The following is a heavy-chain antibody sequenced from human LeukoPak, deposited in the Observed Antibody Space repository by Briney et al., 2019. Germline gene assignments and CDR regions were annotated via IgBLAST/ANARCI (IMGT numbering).Heavy chain of an antibody. D-gene: IGHD3-22*01. CDR1: GYSFTSYW. Sequence: GESLKISCKGSGYSFTSYWIGWVRQMPGKGLEWMGIIYPGDSDTRYSPSFQGQVTISADKSISTAYLQWSSLKASDTATYYCARPRRLDSSGYWIDYWGQGTLVTVSS. CDR3: ARPRRLDSSGYWIDY. V-gene: IGHV5-51*01. CDR2: IYPGDSDT. J-gene: IGHJ4*02.